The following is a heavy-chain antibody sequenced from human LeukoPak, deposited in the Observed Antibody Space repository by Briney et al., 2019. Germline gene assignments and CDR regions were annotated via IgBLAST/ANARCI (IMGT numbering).Heavy chain of an antibody. D-gene: IGHD3-22*01. V-gene: IGHV5-51*01. CDR3: ARREYYYDSSGYPPPFDI. Sequence: GESLKISCKGSGYSFTSNWIGWVRQMPGKGLEWMGIIYPGDSDTRYSPSFQGQVTISADKSISTAYLQWSSLKASDTTMYYCARREYYYDSSGYPPPFDIWGQGTMVTVSS. CDR2: IYPGDSDT. CDR1: GYSFTSNW. J-gene: IGHJ3*02.